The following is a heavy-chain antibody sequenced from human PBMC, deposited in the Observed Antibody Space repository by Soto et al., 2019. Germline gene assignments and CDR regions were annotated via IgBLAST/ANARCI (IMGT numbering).Heavy chain of an antibody. CDR2: ISWDGGST. CDR1: GFTFDDYA. Sequence: LRLSCAASGFTFDDYAMHWVRQAPGKGLERVSLISWDGGSTYYADSVKGRFTISRDNSKNSLYLQMNSLRAEDTALYYCAKDVSSSPPYGMDVWGQGTTVTVSS. V-gene: IGHV3-43D*04. D-gene: IGHD6-13*01. J-gene: IGHJ6*02. CDR3: AKDVSSSPPYGMDV.